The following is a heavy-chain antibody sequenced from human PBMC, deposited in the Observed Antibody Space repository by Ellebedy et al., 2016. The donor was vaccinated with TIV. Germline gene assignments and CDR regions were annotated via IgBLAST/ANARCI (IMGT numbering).Heavy chain of an antibody. D-gene: IGHD3-16*01. CDR1: GYTFTSYY. CDR3: ASPRTHSRGRVYSYGIDV. Sequence: AASVKVSCKASGYTFTSYYMHWVRQAPGQGLEWMGIINPSGGSTSYAQKFQGRVTMTRDPSTSTVYMELSSLRSEDTAVYYCASPRTHSRGRVYSYGIDVWGQGTTVTVSS. V-gene: IGHV1-46*01. J-gene: IGHJ6*02. CDR2: INPSGGST.